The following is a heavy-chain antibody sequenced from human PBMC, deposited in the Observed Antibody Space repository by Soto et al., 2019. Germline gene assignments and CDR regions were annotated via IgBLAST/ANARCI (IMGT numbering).Heavy chain of an antibody. Sequence: XESLSLSCGASGLIFSSYDTHWVRQAPGKGLEWVAVLSYEVSNKYYADSVKGRFTLSRDNFKNTLYLQMNSLRAEDTAVYYCANVDPYISGGYASEYWGQGTLVTVSS. V-gene: IGHV3-30*18. CDR1: GLIFSSYD. CDR2: LSYEVSNK. D-gene: IGHD6-19*01. CDR3: ANVDPYISGGYASEY. J-gene: IGHJ1*01.